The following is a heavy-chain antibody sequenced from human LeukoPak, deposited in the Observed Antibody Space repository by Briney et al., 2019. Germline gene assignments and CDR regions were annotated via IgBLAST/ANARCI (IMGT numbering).Heavy chain of an antibody. D-gene: IGHD3-3*01. V-gene: IGHV4-61*01. CDR2: IYYSGST. CDR3: AGAYYDFWSGFF. CDR1: GGSVSSGSYY. J-gene: IGHJ4*02. Sequence: SETLSLTCAVSGGSVSSGSYYWSWIRQPPGKGLEWIGYIYYSGSTNYNPSLKSRVTISVDTSKNQFSLKLSSVTAADTAVYYCAGAYYDFWSGFFWGQGTLVTVSS.